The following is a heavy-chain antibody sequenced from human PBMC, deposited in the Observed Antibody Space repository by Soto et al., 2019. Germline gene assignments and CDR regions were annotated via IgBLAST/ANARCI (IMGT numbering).Heavy chain of an antibody. CDR1: GYTFTRYT. J-gene: IGHJ5*02. CDR3: ARGIASGQLDP. V-gene: IGHV1-3*01. Sequence: ASVKVSCKASGYTFTRYTMNWVRQAPGQRLEWMGWINPDNGNTKSSQKFQDRVIITRDTSASTAYMDLSSLRSEDTAVYYCARGIASGQLDPWGQGTLVTVSS. D-gene: IGHD2-15*01. CDR2: INPDNGNT.